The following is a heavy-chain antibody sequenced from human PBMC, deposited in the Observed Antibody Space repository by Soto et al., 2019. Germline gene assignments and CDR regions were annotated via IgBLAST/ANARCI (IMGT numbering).Heavy chain of an antibody. CDR1: GYPVTAYY. V-gene: IGHV1-2*02. Sequence: QLHFVQSGAVVKKPGASVTVSCSASGYPVTAYYMHWVRQAPGRGLEWMGGINPATGAAKYTQTFQGRVTITTDASTSTVFMELSGPTAEDAAVFYCARGGGVGVAGSAAFDMWGQGTLVTVSS. CDR3: ARGGGVGVAGSAAFDM. D-gene: IGHD3-3*01. CDR2: INPATGAA. J-gene: IGHJ3*02.